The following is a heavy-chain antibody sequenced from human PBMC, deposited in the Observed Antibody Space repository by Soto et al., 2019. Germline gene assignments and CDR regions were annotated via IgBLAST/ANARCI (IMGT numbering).Heavy chain of an antibody. J-gene: IGHJ4*02. CDR1: GGSISGYY. CDR2: IYYRGNT. D-gene: IGHD6-13*01. V-gene: IGHV4-59*01. CDR3: GRESPAAGHFDY. Sequence: SETLSLTCTVSGGSISGYYWNWLRQPPGKELEWIGYIYYRGNTHYNPSLNSRVTISLDMSKNQFSLKLNSVTAADTAVYFCGRESPAAGHFDYWGRGTLVTVSS.